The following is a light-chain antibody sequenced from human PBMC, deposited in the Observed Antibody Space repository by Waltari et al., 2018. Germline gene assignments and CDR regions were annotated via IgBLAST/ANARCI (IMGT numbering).Light chain of an antibody. V-gene: IGLV2-14*01. CDR3: SSQSSNDVVL. CDR2: DVS. J-gene: IGLJ2*01. CDR1: STDVGGYNS. Sequence: QSALTQPASVSGSPGQSVTLFCAGPSTDVGGYNSVSWYQEHPGQAPRVIIYDVSDRPSGVSDRFSASKSGNTASLTISGLQAEDEADYYCSSQSSNDVVLFGGGTKLTVL.